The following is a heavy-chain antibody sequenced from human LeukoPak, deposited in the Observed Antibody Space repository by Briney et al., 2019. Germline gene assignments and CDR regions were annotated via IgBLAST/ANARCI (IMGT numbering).Heavy chain of an antibody. V-gene: IGHV3-21*01. CDR1: GLTFSSYS. CDR3: ARDKPQVGGMDV. J-gene: IGHJ6*02. CDR2: ISSSSSYI. Sequence: GGSLRLSCAASGLTFSSYSMNWVRLAPGKGLGWVSPISSSSSYIYYADSVKGRFTISRDNAKNSLYLQMNSLRAEDTAVYYCARDKPQVGGMDVWGQGTTVTVSS.